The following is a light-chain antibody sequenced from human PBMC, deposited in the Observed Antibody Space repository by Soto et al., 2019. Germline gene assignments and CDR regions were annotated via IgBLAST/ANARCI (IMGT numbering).Light chain of an antibody. Sequence: EIVMTQSPATLSVSPGERATLSCRASQSVSNNLAWYQQKPGQAPRLLSYGASTRATGIPARFSGSGSGTAFTLSVSSLQSEDFAVYYCQQYSNGPPGYTFGQGTKLELK. CDR3: QQYSNGPPGYT. CDR2: GAS. J-gene: IGKJ2*01. CDR1: QSVSNN. V-gene: IGKV3-15*01.